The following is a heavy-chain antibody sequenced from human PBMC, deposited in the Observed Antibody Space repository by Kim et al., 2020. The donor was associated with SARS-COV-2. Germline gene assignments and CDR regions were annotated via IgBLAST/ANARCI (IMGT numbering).Heavy chain of an antibody. J-gene: IGHJ6*02. D-gene: IGHD3-22*01. CDR3: ARTYYYDSSGYLYYYYGMDV. Sequence: SVKVSCKASGGTFSSYAISWVRQAPGQGLEWMGGIIPIFGTANYAQKFQGRVTITADESTSTANMELSSLRSEDTAVYYCARTYYYDSSGYLYYYYGMDVWGQGTTVTVSS. CDR2: IIPIFGTA. V-gene: IGHV1-69*13. CDR1: GGTFSSYA.